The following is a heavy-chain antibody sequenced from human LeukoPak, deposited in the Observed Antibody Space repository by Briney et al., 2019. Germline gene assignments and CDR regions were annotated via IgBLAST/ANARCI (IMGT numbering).Heavy chain of an antibody. V-gene: IGHV3-30*02. J-gene: IGHJ4*02. Sequence: PGGSLRLSCAASGFTFSSYVMHWVRQAPGKGLEWVAFIRYDGSNKYYADSVKGRFTISRDNAKNSLYLQMNSLRAEDTAVYYCARAYSSGWEVDYWGQGTLVTVSS. CDR1: GFTFSSYV. CDR3: ARAYSSGWEVDY. CDR2: IRYDGSNK. D-gene: IGHD6-19*01.